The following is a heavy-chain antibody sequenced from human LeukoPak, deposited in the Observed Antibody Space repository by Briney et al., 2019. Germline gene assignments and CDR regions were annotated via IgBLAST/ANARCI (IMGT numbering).Heavy chain of an antibody. CDR2: ISSGGTTF. J-gene: IGHJ4*02. CDR3: AKKGLTVTTYYFDY. V-gene: IGHV3-11*01. Sequence: PGGSLRLSCAVSGFTFSDYYMTWIRQAPGKGLEWVSYISSGGTTFYYADSVKGRFTISRDNAKNSLFLQMNSLRAEDTAVYYCAKKGLTVTTYYFDYWGQGTLVTVSS. CDR1: GFTFSDYY. D-gene: IGHD4-17*01.